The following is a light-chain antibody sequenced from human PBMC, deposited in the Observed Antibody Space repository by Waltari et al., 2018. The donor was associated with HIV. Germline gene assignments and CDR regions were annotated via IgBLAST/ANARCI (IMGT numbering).Light chain of an antibody. CDR2: AAS. CDR3: QQLVT. CDR1: QGISSY. V-gene: IGKV1-9*01. J-gene: IGKJ3*01. Sequence: DIQLTQSPSFLSASVGDRVTITCRASQGISSYLAWYQQKPGKAPKLLIYAASTLQSGVPSRFSGSGSGTEFTLTISSLQPEDFATYYCQQLVTFGPGTKVDIK.